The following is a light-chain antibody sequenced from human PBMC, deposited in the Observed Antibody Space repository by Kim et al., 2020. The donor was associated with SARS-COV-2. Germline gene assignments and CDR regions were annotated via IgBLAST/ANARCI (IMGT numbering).Light chain of an antibody. J-gene: IGKJ4*01. Sequence: PGERATLSRRASQSVSSNLAWYQQKPGQAPRLLIYGASTRATGIPARFSGSGSGTEFTLTISSLQSEDFAVYYCQQYNNWPPRITFGGGTKVDIK. V-gene: IGKV3-15*01. CDR3: QQYNNWPPRIT. CDR2: GAS. CDR1: QSVSSN.